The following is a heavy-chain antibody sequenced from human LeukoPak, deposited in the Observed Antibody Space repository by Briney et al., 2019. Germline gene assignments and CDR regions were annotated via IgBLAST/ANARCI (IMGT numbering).Heavy chain of an antibody. Sequence: PSETLSLTCAVYGGSFSGYYWSWIRQTPGKGLEWIGEINHGGSTDYNPSLESRVTISVDTSKNQFSLQLSSVAAADTAVYYCARRQGLFDYGGQGTLVTVSS. D-gene: IGHD3/OR15-3a*01. V-gene: IGHV4-34*01. CDR3: ARRQGLFDY. CDR1: GGSFSGYY. CDR2: INHGGST. J-gene: IGHJ4*02.